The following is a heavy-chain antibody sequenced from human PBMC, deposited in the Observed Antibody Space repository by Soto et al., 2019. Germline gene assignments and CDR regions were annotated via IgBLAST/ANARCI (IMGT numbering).Heavy chain of an antibody. D-gene: IGHD3-3*01. J-gene: IGHJ4*02. CDR3: ATIPFFGVVIRPHYFDY. V-gene: IGHV1-24*01. CDR1: GYTLTELS. CDR2: FDPEDGET. Sequence: EASVKVSCKVSGYTLTELSMHWVRQAPGKGLEWMGGFDPEDGETIYAQKFQGRVTMTEDTSTDTAYMELSSLRSEDTAVYYCATIPFFGVVIRPHYFDYWGQGTLVTVSS.